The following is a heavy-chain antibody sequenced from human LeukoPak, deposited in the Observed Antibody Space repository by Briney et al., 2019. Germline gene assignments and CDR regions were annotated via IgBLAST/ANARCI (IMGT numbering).Heavy chain of an antibody. CDR3: AKDRGRYYDSSGYYWGYYFDS. CDR1: GVTFSNDA. J-gene: IGHJ4*02. Sequence: PGGSLRLSCADSGVTFSNDAVNWVRQAPGAGLERGSPICGSGGRTYSADSVKGRLTISRDNSKDTLYLQMSSLRAEDTAVYYCAKDRGRYYDSSGYYWGYYFDSWGQGILVTVST. V-gene: IGHV3-23*01. D-gene: IGHD3-22*01. CDR2: ICGSGGRT.